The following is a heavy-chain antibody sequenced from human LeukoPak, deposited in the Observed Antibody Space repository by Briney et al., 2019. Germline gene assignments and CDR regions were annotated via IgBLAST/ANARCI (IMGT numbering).Heavy chain of an antibody. D-gene: IGHD6-13*01. CDR1: GFTFSSYG. CDR3: ARERIAATATGWFDP. CDR2: ASYDGSNK. V-gene: IGHV3-30*03. Sequence: GRSLRLSCAASGFTFSSYGMHWVRQAPGKGLEWVAVASYDGSNKYYADSVKGRFSISRDNSKNTLYLQMNSLRAEDTAMYYCARERIAATATGWFDPWGQGTLVTVSS. J-gene: IGHJ5*02.